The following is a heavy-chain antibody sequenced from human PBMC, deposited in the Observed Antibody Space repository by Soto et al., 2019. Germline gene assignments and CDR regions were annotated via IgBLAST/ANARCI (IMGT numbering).Heavy chain of an antibody. CDR1: GYTFTGYY. CDR2: INPNSGGT. CDR3: ARGGEEVVPAAIDY. V-gene: IGHV1-2*04. J-gene: IGHJ4*02. Sequence: ASVKVSCKASGYTFTGYYMHWVRQAPGQGLEWMGWINPNSGGTNYAQKFQGWVTMTRDTSISTAYMELSRLRSDDTAVYYCARGGEEVVPAAIDYWGQGTLVTVSS. D-gene: IGHD2-2*01.